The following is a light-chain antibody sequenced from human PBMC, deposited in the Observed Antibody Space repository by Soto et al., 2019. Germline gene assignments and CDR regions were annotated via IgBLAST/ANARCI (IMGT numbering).Light chain of an antibody. J-gene: IGKJ2*01. Sequence: EIVMTQSPPTLSVSPGERVTLSCRASQSVGSYLAWYQQSPGQAPRLLIYGASTRATGIPARFSGSGSGTDFTLTISSLLSEDYAVYYCQQYNKWPPVTFGQGTKLAIK. CDR1: QSVGSY. CDR2: GAS. CDR3: QQYNKWPPVT. V-gene: IGKV3-15*01.